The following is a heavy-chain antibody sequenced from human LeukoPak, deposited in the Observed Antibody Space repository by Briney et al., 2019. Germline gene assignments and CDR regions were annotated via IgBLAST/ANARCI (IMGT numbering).Heavy chain of an antibody. CDR1: GGSISSYY. Sequence: PSETLSLTCTVSGGSISSYYWSWIRQPPGKGLEWIGYIYYSGSTNYNPSLKSRVTISVDTSKNQFSLKLSSMTAADTAVYYCARHVTARGYFDYWGQGTLDTVSS. CDR3: ARHVTARGYFDY. V-gene: IGHV4-59*08. J-gene: IGHJ4*02. CDR2: IYYSGST. D-gene: IGHD3-16*01.